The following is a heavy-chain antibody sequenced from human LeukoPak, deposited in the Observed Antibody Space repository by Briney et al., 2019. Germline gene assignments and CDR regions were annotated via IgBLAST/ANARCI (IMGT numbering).Heavy chain of an antibody. CDR2: ISYSGSA. Sequence: SETLSLTCTVSGVSISANYWNWIRQSPEKGLEWIGYISYSGSADRRPSLKSRVTISLDPSKNQLSLSLNSVTAADTAVYFCAGYDHSNYLAYWGQGARVTVSS. CDR3: AGYDHSNYLAY. J-gene: IGHJ4*02. D-gene: IGHD3-16*01. V-gene: IGHV4-59*13. CDR1: GVSISANY.